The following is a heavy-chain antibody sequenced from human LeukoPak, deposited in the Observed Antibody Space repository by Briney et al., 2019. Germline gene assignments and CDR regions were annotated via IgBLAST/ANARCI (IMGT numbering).Heavy chain of an antibody. J-gene: IGHJ4*02. Sequence: GGSLRLSCTASGFTFGDYAMSWVRQAPGKGLEWVGFIRSKAYGGTTEYAASVKGRFTISRDDSKSIAYLQMNSLKTEDTAVYYCTRADCSGGSCYCDYWGQGTLVTVSS. CDR2: IRSKAYGGTT. V-gene: IGHV3-49*04. CDR1: GFTFGDYA. CDR3: TRADCSGGSCYCDY. D-gene: IGHD2-15*01.